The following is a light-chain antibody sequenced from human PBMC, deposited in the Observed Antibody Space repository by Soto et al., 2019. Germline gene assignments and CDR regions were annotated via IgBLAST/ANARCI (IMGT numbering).Light chain of an antibody. J-gene: IGKJ4*01. Sequence: DIQMTQSPSSLSASVGDRVTIACQASHNIYNYLNWYHQKPGKAPKLLIFDASNLERGVPSRFSGSGSRTHFSLSINNLQPEDVGTYFCQNYDNLPLTCGGGTKGDIK. CDR3: QNYDNLPLT. V-gene: IGKV1-33*01. CDR2: DAS. CDR1: HNIYNY.